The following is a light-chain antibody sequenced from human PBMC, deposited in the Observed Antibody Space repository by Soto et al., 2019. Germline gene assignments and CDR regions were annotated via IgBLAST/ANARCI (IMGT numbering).Light chain of an antibody. Sequence: EIVLTQSPATLSLSPGERATLSCRASQSISSYLAWYQQKSGQAPRLLIYDASNRATGIPARFSGSGSGTDFTLTISSPEPEDFAIYYCQQRSNWPRLTFGGGTKVEIK. CDR3: QQRSNWPRLT. CDR2: DAS. J-gene: IGKJ4*01. CDR1: QSISSY. V-gene: IGKV3-11*01.